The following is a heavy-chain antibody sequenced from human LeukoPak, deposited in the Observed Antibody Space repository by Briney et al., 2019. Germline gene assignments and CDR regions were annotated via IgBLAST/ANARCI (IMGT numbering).Heavy chain of an antibody. J-gene: IGHJ4*02. V-gene: IGHV4-39*01. D-gene: IGHD6-19*01. CDR1: GGSISSSSYY. Sequence: SETLSLTCTVSGGSISSSSYYWGWIRQPPGKGLEWIGSIYYSGSTYYNPSLKSRVTISVDTSKNQFSLKLSSVAAADTAVYYCARLSSGWYVGNWGQGTLVTVSS. CDR2: IYYSGST. CDR3: ARLSSGWYVGN.